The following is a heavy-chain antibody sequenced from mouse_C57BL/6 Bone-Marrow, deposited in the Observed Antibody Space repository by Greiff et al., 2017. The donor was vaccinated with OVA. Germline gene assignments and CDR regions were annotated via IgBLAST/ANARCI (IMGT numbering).Heavy chain of an antibody. CDR2: IDPENGDT. Sequence: EVKLQESGAELVRPGASVKLSCTASGFNIKDDYMHWVKQRPEQGLEWIGWIDPENGDTEYASKFQGKATITADTSSNTAYLQLSSLTSEDTAVYYCARGYSSSLYYFDYWGQGTTLTVSS. D-gene: IGHD1-1*01. CDR3: ARGYSSSLYYFDY. J-gene: IGHJ2*01. V-gene: IGHV14-4*01. CDR1: GFNIKDDY.